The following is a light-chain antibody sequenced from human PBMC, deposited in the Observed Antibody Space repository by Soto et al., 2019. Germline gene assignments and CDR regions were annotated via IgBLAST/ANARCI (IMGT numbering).Light chain of an antibody. J-gene: IGLJ1*01. CDR3: TSYTSSSTLGV. Sequence: QSVLTQPASVSGSPGQSITISCTGTSSDVGAYNYVSWYQQHPGKAPKLMIYDISNRPSRVSDRFSGSKSGNTASLTISGLQADDEADYYCTSYTSSSTLGVFGTGTQLTVL. V-gene: IGLV2-14*01. CDR2: DIS. CDR1: SSDVGAYNY.